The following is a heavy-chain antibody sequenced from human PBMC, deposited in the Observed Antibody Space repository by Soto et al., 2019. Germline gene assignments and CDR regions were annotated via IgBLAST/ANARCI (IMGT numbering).Heavy chain of an antibody. Sequence: QVQLVESGGGVVQPGRSLRLSCVASGFTFSSYAMHWVRQAPGKGLEWVAAISYHGSSQYYADSVKGRFTISRDNSKNTLYLQMDSLRAEDTALYYCAKCSSTSCHLGSDYWGQGTLVTVSS. V-gene: IGHV3-30-3*01. J-gene: IGHJ4*02. D-gene: IGHD2-2*01. CDR1: GFTFSSYA. CDR2: ISYHGSSQ. CDR3: AKCSSTSCHLGSDY.